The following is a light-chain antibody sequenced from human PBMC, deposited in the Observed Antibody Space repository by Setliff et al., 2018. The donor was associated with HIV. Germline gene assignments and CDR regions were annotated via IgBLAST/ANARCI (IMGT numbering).Light chain of an antibody. V-gene: IGLV2-8*01. CDR2: EVS. Sequence: QSVLTQPPSASGSPGQSVTISCTGTSSDVGAYNYVSWYQQHPGKAPKLIISEVSKRPSGVPDRFSGSKSGNAASLTVSGLQAEDEADYYCCSYAGSYTYVFGTGTKVTVL. CDR1: SSDVGAYNY. CDR3: CSYAGSYTYV. J-gene: IGLJ1*01.